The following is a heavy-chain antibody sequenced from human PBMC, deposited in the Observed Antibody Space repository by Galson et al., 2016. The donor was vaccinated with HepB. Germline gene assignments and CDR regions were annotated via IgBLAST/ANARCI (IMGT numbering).Heavy chain of an antibody. CDR1: EFSFNNYG. Sequence: SLRLSCAASEFSFNNYGMHWVRQAPGKGLEWVAGISYDGSNKDYADSVKGRFTISRDNSKNTLYLQMNSLRAEDSAVYHCARGHCSDVCYNNPDYWGQGTLVTVSS. D-gene: IGHD3-10*01. V-gene: IGHV3-30*03. CDR2: ISYDGSNK. CDR3: ARGHCSDVCYNNPDY. J-gene: IGHJ4*02.